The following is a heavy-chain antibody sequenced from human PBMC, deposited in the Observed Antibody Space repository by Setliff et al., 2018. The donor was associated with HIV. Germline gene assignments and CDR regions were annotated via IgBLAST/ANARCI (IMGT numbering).Heavy chain of an antibody. D-gene: IGHD3-10*01. J-gene: IGHJ6*02. CDR2: IYYSGST. V-gene: IGHV4-59*12. CDR3: ARDRGYYGSGSYGMDV. CDR1: GGSISSDY. Sequence: PSETLSLTCTVAGGSISSDYWSWIRQPPGKGLEWIGYIYYSGSTNYNPSLKSRVTISVDTSKNQFSLKLSSVTAADTAVYYCARDRGYYGSGSYGMDVWGQGTTVNVSS.